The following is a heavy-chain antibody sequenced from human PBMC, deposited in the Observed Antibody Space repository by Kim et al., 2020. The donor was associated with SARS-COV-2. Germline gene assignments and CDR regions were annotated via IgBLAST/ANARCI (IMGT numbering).Heavy chain of an antibody. D-gene: IGHD3-10*01. V-gene: IGHV3-21*01. Sequence: GGSLRLSCAASGFTFSSYSMNWVRQAPGKGLEWVSSIISSSSYISYADSVKGRFTISRDNAKNSLYLQMNSLRAEDTAVYYCAGDEEGAGTYGGNDAFDIWGQGTMVTVSS. CDR3: AGDEEGAGTYGGNDAFDI. J-gene: IGHJ3*02. CDR2: IISSSSYI. CDR1: GFTFSSYS.